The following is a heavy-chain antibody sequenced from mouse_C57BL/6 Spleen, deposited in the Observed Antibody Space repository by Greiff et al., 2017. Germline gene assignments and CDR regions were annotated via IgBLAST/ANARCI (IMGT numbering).Heavy chain of an antibody. CDR3: ALAAQSTYYFDY. D-gene: IGHD3-2*02. CDR2: IHPSDSDT. CDR1: GYTFTSYW. Sequence: VQLQQPGAELVRPGASVKVSCKASGYTFTSYWMHWVKQRPGQGLEWIGRIHPSDSDTNYNQKFKGKATLTVDKSSSTAYMQLSSLTSEDSAVYYCALAAQSTYYFDYWGQGTTLTVSS. J-gene: IGHJ2*01. V-gene: IGHV1-74*01.